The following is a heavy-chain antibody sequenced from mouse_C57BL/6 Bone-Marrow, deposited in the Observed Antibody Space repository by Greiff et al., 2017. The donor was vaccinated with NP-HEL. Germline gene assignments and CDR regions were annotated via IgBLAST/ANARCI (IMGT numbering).Heavy chain of an antibody. D-gene: IGHD1-1*01. Sequence: VQLQQSGPELVKPGASVKMSCKASGYTFTDYNMHWVKQSHGKSLEWIGYINPNNGGTSYNQKFKGKATLTVNKSSSTAYMELRSLTSEDSAVYYCARSDYYGSHFDYWGQGTTLTVSS. CDR3: ARSDYYGSHFDY. J-gene: IGHJ2*01. CDR2: INPNNGGT. CDR1: GYTFTDYN. V-gene: IGHV1-22*01.